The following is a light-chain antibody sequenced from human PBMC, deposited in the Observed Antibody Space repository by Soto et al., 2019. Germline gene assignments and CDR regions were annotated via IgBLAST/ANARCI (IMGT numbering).Light chain of an antibody. CDR3: QQVKSFLPLT. Sequence: IQLTQSPSSLTASVGDSLTITCRASQDISSHLAWYQQKPGKAPKVLIYASSTLESGIPSRFSGSGSGTDFTLTISSLQAEDFATYYCQQVKSFLPLTFGGGTKLYIK. CDR2: ASS. CDR1: QDISSH. V-gene: IGKV1-9*01. J-gene: IGKJ4*01.